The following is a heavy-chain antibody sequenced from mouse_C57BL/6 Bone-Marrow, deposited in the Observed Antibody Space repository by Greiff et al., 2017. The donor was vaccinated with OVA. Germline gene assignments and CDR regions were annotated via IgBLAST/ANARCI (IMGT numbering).Heavy chain of an antibody. CDR1: GFTFSDYY. CDR2: ISNGGGST. J-gene: IGHJ2*01. CDR3: ARDGSSYYFDY. Sequence: EVQGVESGGGLVQPGGSLELSCAASGFTFSDYYMYWVRQTPEKRLEWVAYISNGGGSTYYPDTVKGRFTISRDNAKNTLYLQMSRLKSEDTAMYYWARDGSSYYFDYWGQGTTLTVSS. V-gene: IGHV5-12*01. D-gene: IGHD1-1*01.